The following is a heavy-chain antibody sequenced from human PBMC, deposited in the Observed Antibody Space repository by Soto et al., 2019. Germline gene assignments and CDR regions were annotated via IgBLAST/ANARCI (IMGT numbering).Heavy chain of an antibody. CDR1: RYSFSNYW. CDR3: ARCYSVSCPFDY. CDR2: IDPSDADI. Sequence: GESLKISCKPSRYSFSNYWIIWVRQMPGKGLERVGRIDPSDADIDSSRSFQGRVSISADKSVTTPYLQWNSMRASDTAMYYCARCYSVSCPFDYWGQGTPVTVSS. D-gene: IGHD2-15*01. V-gene: IGHV5-10-1*01. J-gene: IGHJ4*02.